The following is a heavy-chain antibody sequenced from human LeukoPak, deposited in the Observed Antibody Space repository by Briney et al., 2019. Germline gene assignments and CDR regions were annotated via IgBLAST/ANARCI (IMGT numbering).Heavy chain of an antibody. Sequence: SETLSLTCTVSGDSLSSGLYYWGWIRQPPGKGLTWIGSVYYGGSTLFSASFENRVAMPVDRSKNQFSLKLNSVTAADTATYYCARPCQVTTCAKFEYWGQGILVTVAS. V-gene: IGHV4-39*01. J-gene: IGHJ4*02. CDR1: GDSLSSGLYY. CDR2: VYYGGST. CDR3: ARPCQVTTCAKFEY. D-gene: IGHD2-21*02.